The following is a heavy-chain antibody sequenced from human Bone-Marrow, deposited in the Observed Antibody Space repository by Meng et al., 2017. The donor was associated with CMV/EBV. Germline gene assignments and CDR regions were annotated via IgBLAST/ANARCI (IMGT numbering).Heavy chain of an antibody. CDR3: AREGYCSTTTCYSQVSDY. J-gene: IGHJ4*02. V-gene: IGHV3-21*01. Sequence: GGSLRLSCEASGFSFSIYSMNWVRQAPGKGLEWVSSISSSSNYIYYADSVKGRFTISRDNAKNSLYLQMNSLRAEDTAVYYCAREGYCSTTTCYSQVSDYWGQGTLVTVSS. CDR1: GFSFSIYS. CDR2: ISSSSNYI. D-gene: IGHD2-2*01.